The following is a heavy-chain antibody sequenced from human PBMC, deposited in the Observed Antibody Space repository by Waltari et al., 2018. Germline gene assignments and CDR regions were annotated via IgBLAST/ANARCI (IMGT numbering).Heavy chain of an antibody. V-gene: IGHV3-43*01. CDR2: ISWDGGST. J-gene: IGHJ6*03. Sequence: EVQLVESGGVVVQPGGSLRLSCAASGFTFDDYPIHWVRQAPGKGLEWVSLISWDGGSTYYADSVKGRFTISRDNSKNSLYLQMNSLRTEDTALYYCAKGGGAYYYYMDVWGKGTTVTISS. D-gene: IGHD3-16*01. CDR1: GFTFDDYP. CDR3: AKGGGAYYYYMDV.